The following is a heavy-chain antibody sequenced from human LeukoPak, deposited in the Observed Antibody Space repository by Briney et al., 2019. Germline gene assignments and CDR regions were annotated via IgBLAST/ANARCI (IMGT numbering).Heavy chain of an antibody. V-gene: IGHV3-30*02. CDR3: AKGATVLPDY. Sequence: GGSLRLSCAASGFTFSSYGMHWVRQAPGRGLEGVACIRYKGSNKYYADPLKVGFTISRDNSKNTPYLQLNSLRAQDTAVYYCAKGATVLPDYWGQGTLVTVSS. CDR1: GFTFSSYG. J-gene: IGHJ4*02. CDR2: IRYKGSNK. D-gene: IGHD4-11*01.